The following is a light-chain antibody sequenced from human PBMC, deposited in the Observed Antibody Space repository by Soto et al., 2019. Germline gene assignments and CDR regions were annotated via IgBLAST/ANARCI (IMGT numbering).Light chain of an antibody. CDR2: GAY. CDR1: QSVSRSY. J-gene: IGKJ5*01. V-gene: IGKV3D-20*02. Sequence: EIVLTQSPATLSLSPGERATLSCRASQSVSRSYLAWYQQKPGQAPRLLIYGAYSRATGIPDRFSGSGSGTEFTLTITSLEPEDFAVYYCQQRSNWPTFGQGTRLEIK. CDR3: QQRSNWPT.